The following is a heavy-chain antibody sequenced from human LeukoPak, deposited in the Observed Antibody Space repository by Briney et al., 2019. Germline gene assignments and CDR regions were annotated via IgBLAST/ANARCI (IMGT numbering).Heavy chain of an antibody. J-gene: IGHJ4*02. V-gene: IGHV3-9*03. Sequence: GRSLRLSCAASGFTFDDYAMHWVRQAPGKGLEWVSGISWNSCSIGYADSVKGRFTISRDNAKNSLYLQMNRLRAEDMALYYCAKGGGGYSSSANFDYWGQGTLVTVSS. CDR3: AKGGGGYSSSANFDY. D-gene: IGHD6-6*01. CDR1: GFTFDDYA. CDR2: ISWNSCSI.